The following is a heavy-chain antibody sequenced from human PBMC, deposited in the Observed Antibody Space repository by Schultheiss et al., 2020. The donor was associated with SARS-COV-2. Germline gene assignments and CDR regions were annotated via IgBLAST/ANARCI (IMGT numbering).Heavy chain of an antibody. V-gene: IGHV4-39*07. CDR2: INHSGST. Sequence: SETLSLTCTVSGGSISSSSYYWGWIRQPPGKGLEWIGEINHSGSTNYNPSLKSRVTISVDKSKNQFSLKLSSVTAADTAVYYCASGGDYAAVDVWGNGTRVNVAS. CDR1: GGSISSSSYY. CDR3: ASGGDYAAVDV. J-gene: IGHJ6*03. D-gene: IGHD4-17*01.